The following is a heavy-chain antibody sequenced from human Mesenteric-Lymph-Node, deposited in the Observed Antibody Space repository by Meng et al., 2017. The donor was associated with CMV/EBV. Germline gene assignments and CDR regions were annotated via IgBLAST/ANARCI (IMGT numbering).Heavy chain of an antibody. CDR1: GGSVSSAFYY. J-gene: IGHJ5*02. D-gene: IGHD2-8*02. Sequence: GGSLRLSCTVSGGSVSSAFYYWSWVRQAPGRGLEWVAGISGNGSTTKYLASVEGRFTISRDNSKNTLDLQMNSLRTEDTAVYFCAKDLVAYTTIPRGGFDPWGQGTLVTVSS. V-gene: IGHV3-23*01. CDR3: AKDLVAYTTIPRGGFDP. CDR2: ISGNGSTT.